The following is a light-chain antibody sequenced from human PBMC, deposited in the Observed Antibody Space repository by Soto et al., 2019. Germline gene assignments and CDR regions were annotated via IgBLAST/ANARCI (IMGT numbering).Light chain of an antibody. CDR3: QQYYSTPIT. V-gene: IGKV4-1*01. CDR1: QSVLYSSNTKNY. CDR2: WAS. Sequence: DIVMTQSPDSLAVSLGERATINCKSSQSVLYSSNTKNYLAWYQQKLGQPPKLLLYWASTRESGVPDRFSGSGSGTDFTLTISSLQAEDVAVYYCQQYYSTPITFGQGTRLEIK. J-gene: IGKJ5*01.